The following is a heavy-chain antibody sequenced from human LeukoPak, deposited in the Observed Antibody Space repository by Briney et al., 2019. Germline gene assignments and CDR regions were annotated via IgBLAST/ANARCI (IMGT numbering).Heavy chain of an antibody. CDR2: INTNTGNP. CDR3: GRDPRLGIRGYTYGYIEY. CDR1: GYTFSSYT. Sequence: GASVKVSCKTSGYTFSSYTITWVRQAPGQGLQWMGWINTNTGNPTYAQGFTGCYVFSLDTSVSTAYLQISGLTADDTALYFCGRDPRLGIRGYTYGYIEYWGQGTLVTVSS. V-gene: IGHV7-4-1*02. J-gene: IGHJ4*02. D-gene: IGHD5-18*01.